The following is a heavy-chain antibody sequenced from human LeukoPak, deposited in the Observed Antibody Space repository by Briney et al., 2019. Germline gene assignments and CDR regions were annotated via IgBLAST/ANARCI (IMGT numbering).Heavy chain of an antibody. Sequence: GGSLRLSRAASGFTFSSFSMNWVRQAPGKGLEWVSSISSSSGYIYYADSVKGRFTISRDNAKNSLYLQMNSLRAEDTALYYCARDLEPPFDYWGQGTLVTVSS. CDR2: ISSSSGYI. D-gene: IGHD1-14*01. CDR3: ARDLEPPFDY. J-gene: IGHJ4*02. V-gene: IGHV3-21*01. CDR1: GFTFSSFS.